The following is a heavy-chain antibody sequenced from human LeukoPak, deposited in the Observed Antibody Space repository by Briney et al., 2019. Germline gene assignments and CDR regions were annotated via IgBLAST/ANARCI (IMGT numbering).Heavy chain of an antibody. D-gene: IGHD3-3*01. Sequence: ASVKVSCKASGYTFISHGITWVRQAPGQGLEWMGWVSTYSGNTHYAQKFQGRVTLTKDTSTTTAYLELRSLRSDDTAVYYCARDLAVLGVVFTSYMDVWGQGTPVTVSS. V-gene: IGHV1-18*01. CDR2: VSTYSGNT. J-gene: IGHJ6*03. CDR1: GYTFISHG. CDR3: ARDLAVLGVVFTSYMDV.